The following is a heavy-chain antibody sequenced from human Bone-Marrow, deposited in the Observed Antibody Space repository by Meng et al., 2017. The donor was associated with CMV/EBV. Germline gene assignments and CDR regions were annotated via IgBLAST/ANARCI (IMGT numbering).Heavy chain of an antibody. Sequence: GGSLRLSCAASGFTVSSNYMSWVRQAPGKGLEWVSVIYSGGSTYYADSVKGRFTISRDNSKNTLYLQMNSLRDEDTAVYYCARAIAAADPFFDYWGQGTLVTVSS. CDR2: IYSGGST. CDR3: ARAIAAADPFFDY. D-gene: IGHD6-13*01. V-gene: IGHV3-53*01. J-gene: IGHJ4*02. CDR1: GFTVSSNY.